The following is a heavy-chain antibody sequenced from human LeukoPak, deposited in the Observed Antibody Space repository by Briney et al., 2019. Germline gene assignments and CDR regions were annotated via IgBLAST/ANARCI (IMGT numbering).Heavy chain of an antibody. CDR3: ARCIVGATYGYYYYYMDV. CDR2: TYYRSKWYN. CDR1: GDSVSSNSAA. Sequence: SQTLSLTCAISGDSVSSNSAAWNWIRQSPSRGLEWLGRTYYRSKWYNDYAVSVKSRITINPDTSKNQFSLQLNSVTPEDTAVYYCARCIVGATYGYYYYYMDVWGKGTTVTVSS. J-gene: IGHJ6*03. D-gene: IGHD1-26*01. V-gene: IGHV6-1*01.